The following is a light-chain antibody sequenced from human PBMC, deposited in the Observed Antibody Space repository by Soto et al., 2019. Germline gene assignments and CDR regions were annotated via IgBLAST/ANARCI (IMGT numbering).Light chain of an antibody. CDR2: GAS. V-gene: IGKV3-20*01. CDR3: QQYGGSRLVN. CDR1: QSVNNNY. J-gene: IGKJ4*01. Sequence: EAVLTQSPGTLSLSPGERATLSCRASQSVNNNYLAWYQQKPGQAPRLLISGASNRATGIPDRFSGSGSGTDVTLTISRLEPEDFAVYYCQQYGGSRLVNFGGGTKVDMK.